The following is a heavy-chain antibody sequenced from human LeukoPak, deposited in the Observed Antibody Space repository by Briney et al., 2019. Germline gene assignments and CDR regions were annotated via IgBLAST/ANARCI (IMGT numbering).Heavy chain of an antibody. CDR2: INRSGST. D-gene: IGHD1-14*01. CDR3: ARQREDGTGRTDY. Sequence: SETLSLTCAVYGGSFSGYYWSWIRQPPGKGLEWIGEINRSGSTNYNPSLKSRVTISVDTSKNQFSLKLSSVTAADTAVYYCARQREDGTGRTDYWGQGTLVTVSS. V-gene: IGHV4-34*01. CDR1: GGSFSGYY. J-gene: IGHJ4*02.